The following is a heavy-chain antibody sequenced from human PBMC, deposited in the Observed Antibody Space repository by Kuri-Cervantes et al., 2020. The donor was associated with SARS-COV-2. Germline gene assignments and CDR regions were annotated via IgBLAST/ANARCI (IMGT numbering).Heavy chain of an antibody. CDR3: ARTLYVDTAMGAYYYYYMDV. CDR1: GGTFISYD. CDR2: IIPIFGTA. V-gene: IGHV1-69*13. J-gene: IGHJ6*03. D-gene: IGHD5-18*01. Sequence: SVKVSCKPSGGTFISYDISWVRQAPGQGLEWMGGIIPIFGTANYAQKFQGRVTITADESTSTAYMELSSLRSEDTAVYYCARTLYVDTAMGAYYYYYMDVWGKGTTVTVSS.